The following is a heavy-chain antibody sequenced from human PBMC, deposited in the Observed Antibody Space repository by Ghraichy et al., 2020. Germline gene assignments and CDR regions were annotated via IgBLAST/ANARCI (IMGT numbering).Heavy chain of an antibody. D-gene: IGHD6-19*01. CDR2: ISSSSGNI. V-gene: IGHV3-21*01. CDR1: GFTFSTCS. CDR3: ARIAVSGTWYFDL. J-gene: IGHJ2*01. Sequence: GGSLRLSCAASGFTFSTCSMVWVRQAPGKGLEWVSYISSSSGNIYYADSVKGRFTISRDNAKNSLYLQMNSLRAEDTAVYSCARIAVSGTWYFDLWGRGTLVTVSS.